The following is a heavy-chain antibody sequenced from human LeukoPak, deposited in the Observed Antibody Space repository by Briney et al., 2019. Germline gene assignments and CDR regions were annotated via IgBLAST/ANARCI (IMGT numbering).Heavy chain of an antibody. V-gene: IGHV3-21*01. J-gene: IGHJ4*02. D-gene: IGHD3-22*01. CDR2: ISTGSSYI. CDR3: ARSFYDSSGYPNFDY. CDR1: GYSFSTYS. Sequence: PEGSLRLSCAASGYSFSTYSMNWVRQAPGKGLEWVSFISTGSSYIYYADSVKARFTISRDNAKKSLYLQMNSLRAEDTAVYFCARSFYDSSGYPNFDYWGQGTLVTVSS.